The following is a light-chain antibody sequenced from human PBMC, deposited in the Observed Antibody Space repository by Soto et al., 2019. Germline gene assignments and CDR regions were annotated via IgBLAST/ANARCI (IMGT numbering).Light chain of an antibody. Sequence: ELVMTQSPATLSVSPGARATLSCRASQSVSSNLAWYQQKPGQAPSLLIYGASTRATGIPARFSGTGSGTEGTLNIRSLKSEDGEVYDGQQYNHWPRTFGQGTKVDIK. V-gene: IGKV3-15*01. CDR1: QSVSSN. J-gene: IGKJ1*01. CDR2: GAS. CDR3: QQYNHWPRT.